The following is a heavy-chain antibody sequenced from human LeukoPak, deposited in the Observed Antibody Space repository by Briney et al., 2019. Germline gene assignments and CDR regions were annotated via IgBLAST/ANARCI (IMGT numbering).Heavy chain of an antibody. CDR3: AKLGGQEVYNYYVGV. Sequence: GGSLRLSCEASGFTFSSYEMNWVRQAPGKGLEWVSGIIDSGDITYYANSVKGRFTISRDNSKNTLYLQMNSLRAEDTAVYYCAKLGGQEVYNYYVGVWGKGTTVAVSS. J-gene: IGHJ6*03. CDR1: GFTFSSYE. CDR2: IIDSGDIT. V-gene: IGHV3-23*01. D-gene: IGHD3-16*01.